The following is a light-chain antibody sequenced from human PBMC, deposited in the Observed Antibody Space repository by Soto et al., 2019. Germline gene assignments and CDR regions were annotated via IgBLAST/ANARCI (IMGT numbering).Light chain of an antibody. CDR2: DVN. CDR1: SRDVGAYIF. J-gene: IGLJ1*01. Sequence: QSVLTQPASESGYPGPSVTISCTGTSRDVGAYIFLSWYQQHPGKAPKLMVYDVNRRPSGVPYPYFGFKSGNTAPLTLSGLHAEDEADYYSVSFAGGTPVFGPGTKAT. V-gene: IGLV2-8*01. CDR3: VSFAGGTPV.